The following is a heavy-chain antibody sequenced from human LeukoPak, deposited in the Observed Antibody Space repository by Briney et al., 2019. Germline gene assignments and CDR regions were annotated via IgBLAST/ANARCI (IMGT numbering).Heavy chain of an antibody. CDR2: INPNSGGT. J-gene: IGHJ4*02. D-gene: IGHD3-22*01. CDR3: ARDSGYYDSSGYYDY. V-gene: IGHV1-2*02. Sequence: ASVKVSCKASGYTFTGYYMHWVRQAPGQGLEWMGWINPNSGGTNYAQKFQGGVTMTRDTSISTAYMELSRLRSDDTAVYHCARDSGYYDSSGYYDYWGQGTLVTVSS. CDR1: GYTFTGYY.